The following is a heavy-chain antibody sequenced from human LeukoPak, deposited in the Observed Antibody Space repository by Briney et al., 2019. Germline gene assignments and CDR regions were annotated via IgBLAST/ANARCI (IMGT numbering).Heavy chain of an antibody. J-gene: IGHJ3*02. CDR3: ARVRVVWDLDDAFDI. D-gene: IGHD1-26*01. Sequence: PGGSLRLSCAASGFIFSSYGMHWVRQAPGKGLEWVAFIRYDGSSKYYADSVKGRFTISRDDSKNTLDLQMNSLRAEDTALYYCARVRVVWDLDDAFDIWGQGTMVTVSS. CDR2: IRYDGSSK. CDR1: GFIFSSYG. V-gene: IGHV3-30*02.